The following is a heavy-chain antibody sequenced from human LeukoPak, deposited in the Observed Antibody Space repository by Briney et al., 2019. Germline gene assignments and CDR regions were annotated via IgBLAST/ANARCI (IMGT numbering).Heavy chain of an antibody. CDR2: IKQDGSEK. D-gene: IGHD6-13*01. J-gene: IGHJ4*02. Sequence: PGGSLRLSCAASGFTFSSYWMSWVRQAPGKGLEWVANIKQDGSEKSYVDSVKGRFTISRDNAKNSLYLQMNSLRAEDTAVYYCANPDLYSSSWSYYFDYWGQGTLVTVSS. V-gene: IGHV3-7*01. CDR1: GFTFSSYW. CDR3: ANPDLYSSSWSYYFDY.